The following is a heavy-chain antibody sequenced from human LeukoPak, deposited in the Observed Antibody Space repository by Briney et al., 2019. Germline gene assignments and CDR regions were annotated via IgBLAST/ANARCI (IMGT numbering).Heavy chain of an antibody. CDR1: GGTFSSYA. CDR3: ASNKVGYSYGIDY. V-gene: IGHV1-69*01. Sequence: GSSVKVFCKASGGTFSSYAISWVRQAPGQGLEWMGGIIPIFGTANYAQKFQGRVTITADESTSTAYMELSSLRSEDTAVYYCASNKVGYSYGIDYWGQGTLVTVSS. CDR2: IIPIFGTA. J-gene: IGHJ4*02. D-gene: IGHD5-18*01.